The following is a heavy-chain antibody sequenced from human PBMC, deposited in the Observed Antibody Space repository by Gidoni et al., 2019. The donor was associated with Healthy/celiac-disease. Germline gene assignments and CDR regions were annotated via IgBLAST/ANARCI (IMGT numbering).Heavy chain of an antibody. CDR1: GFTFSSYS. J-gene: IGHJ4*02. CDR2: ISSSSSYI. CDR3: ARDPGFGGSHFDY. D-gene: IGHD3-3*01. V-gene: IGHV3-21*01. Sequence: EVPLVESGGGLVKPGGSLRLSCAASGFTFSSYSMNWVRQAPGKGLEWVSSISSSSSYIYYADSVKGRFTISRDNAKNSLYLQMNSLRAEDTAVYYCARDPGFGGSHFDYWGQGTLVTVSS.